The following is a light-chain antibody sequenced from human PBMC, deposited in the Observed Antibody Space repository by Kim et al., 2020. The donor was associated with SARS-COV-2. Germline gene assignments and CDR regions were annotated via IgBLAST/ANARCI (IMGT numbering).Light chain of an antibody. CDR2: YDD. Sequence: APGQTARITCGANNIASKSVHWYQQKPGQAPVLVIYYDDDRPSGIPERFSGSNSGNTATLTISRVEAGDEADYYCQVWDSSSDHWVFGGGTQLTVL. V-gene: IGLV3-21*04. CDR3: QVWDSSSDHWV. J-gene: IGLJ3*02. CDR1: NIASKS.